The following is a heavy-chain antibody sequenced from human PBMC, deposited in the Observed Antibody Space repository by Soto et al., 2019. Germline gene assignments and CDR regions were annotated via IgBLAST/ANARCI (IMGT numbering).Heavy chain of an antibody. V-gene: IGHV1-18*04. D-gene: IGHD4-4*01. J-gene: IGHJ4*02. CDR3: ARDLTKVTPGGY. CDR1: DYTFTSYG. Sequence: ASVKVSCTASDYTFTSYGFSWVRQSPVQGLEWMGLIRAYNGYTDYGQKFQGRVTMTTDTSTITVYMELRSLSSDDTAVYYCARDLTKVTPGGYRGQGTQVTVSS. CDR2: IRAYNGYT.